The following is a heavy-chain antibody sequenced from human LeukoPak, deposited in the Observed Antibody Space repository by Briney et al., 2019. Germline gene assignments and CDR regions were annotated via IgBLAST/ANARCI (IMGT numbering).Heavy chain of an antibody. D-gene: IGHD5-18*01. CDR1: GFTFSNYG. CDR3: ARVDLGYRYDNWFDP. CDR2: ISSSSSLI. Sequence: PGGSLRLSCAASGFTFSNYGMNWVRQAPGKGLEWISYISSSSSLIYYADSVKGRFTISKDNAKNSLYLQMNSLRDEDTAVYYCARVDLGYRYDNWFDPWGQGTLVTVSS. V-gene: IGHV3-48*02. J-gene: IGHJ5*02.